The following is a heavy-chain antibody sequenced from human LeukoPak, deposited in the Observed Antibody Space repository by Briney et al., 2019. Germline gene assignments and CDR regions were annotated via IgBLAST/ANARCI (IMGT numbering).Heavy chain of an antibody. CDR1: GGSISSSSYY. J-gene: IGHJ4*02. D-gene: IGHD6-6*01. V-gene: IGHV4-39*01. CDR2: IYYSGST. Sequence: KPSETLSLTCTVSGGSISSSSYYWGWIRQPPGKGLEWIGSIYYSGSTHYNPSLKSRVTISVDTSKNQFSLKLSSVTAADTAVYYCARQKYSSSSGDWYWGQGTLVTVSS. CDR3: ARQKYSSSSGDWY.